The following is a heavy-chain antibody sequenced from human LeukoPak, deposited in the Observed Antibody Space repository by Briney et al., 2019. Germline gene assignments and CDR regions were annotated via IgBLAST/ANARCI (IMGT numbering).Heavy chain of an antibody. CDR3: ACSAVAADY. CDR1: GFTFSNYV. V-gene: IGHV3-48*02. CDR2: INHNGEMI. J-gene: IGHJ4*02. D-gene: IGHD6-19*01. Sequence: PGGSLRLSCAASGFTFSNYVMSWVRQAPGKGLEWVSYINHNGEMIFYPDFVKGRFTISRDNAKNSLYLQMNSLRDEDTAVYYCACSAVAADYWGQGTLVTVSS.